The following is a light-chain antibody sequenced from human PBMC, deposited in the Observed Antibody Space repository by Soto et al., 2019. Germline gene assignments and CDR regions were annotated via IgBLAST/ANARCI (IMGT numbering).Light chain of an antibody. V-gene: IGKV1-5*01. Sequence: DMQMTQSPSTLSASVGDRVTITCRASQTIHSFLAWYQQKAGKAPKLLIYDASNLESGVPSRFSGSGSGTEFTLTVSSLQPDDFETFYCQQFHSFPWTFGQGTKVEI. J-gene: IGKJ1*01. CDR1: QTIHSF. CDR3: QQFHSFPWT. CDR2: DAS.